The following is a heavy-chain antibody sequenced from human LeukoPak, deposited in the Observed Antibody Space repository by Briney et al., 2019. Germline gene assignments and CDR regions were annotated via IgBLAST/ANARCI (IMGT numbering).Heavy chain of an antibody. J-gene: IGHJ6*02. D-gene: IGHD3-3*01. V-gene: IGHV1-18*01. CDR1: GYTFTSYG. Sequence: GASVKVSCKASGYTFTSYGISWVRQAPGQGLEWMGWISAYNGNTNYAQKLQGRVTMTTDTSTSTAYMELRSLRSDDTAVYYCARDPGITIFGVVSKHYYYYGMDVWGQGTTVTVSS. CDR2: ISAYNGNT. CDR3: ARDPGITIFGVVSKHYYYYGMDV.